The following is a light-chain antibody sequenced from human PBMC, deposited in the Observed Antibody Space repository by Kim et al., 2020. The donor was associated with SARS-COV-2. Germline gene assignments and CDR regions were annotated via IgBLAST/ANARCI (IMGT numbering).Light chain of an antibody. CDR1: QSLLSASNDKSY. CDR3: QQYYGAPYT. CDR2: RAS. V-gene: IGKV4-1*01. J-gene: IGKJ2*01. Sequence: ATIDCQSTQSLLSASNDKSYLAWSQQSPGQPLTLLFYRASIRESGIPDRFCGSGSGTDCTLTLSNLQAEDVAVYYCQQYYGAPYTFAQGTKLEI.